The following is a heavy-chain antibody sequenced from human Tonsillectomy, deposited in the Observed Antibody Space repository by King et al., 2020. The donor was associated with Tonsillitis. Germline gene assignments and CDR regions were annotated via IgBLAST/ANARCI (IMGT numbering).Heavy chain of an antibody. CDR2: IYYSGST. D-gene: IGHD6-19*01. J-gene: IGHJ3*02. CDR1: GGSISSYY. CDR3: AREGGSSGWFDAFDI. V-gene: IGHV4-59*01. Sequence: QLQESGPGLVKPSETLSLTCTVSGGSISSYYWSWIRQPPGKGLEWIGYIYYSGSTNYNPSLKSRVTISVDTSKNQFSLKLSSVTAADTAVYYCAREGGSSGWFDAFDIWGQGTMVTVSS.